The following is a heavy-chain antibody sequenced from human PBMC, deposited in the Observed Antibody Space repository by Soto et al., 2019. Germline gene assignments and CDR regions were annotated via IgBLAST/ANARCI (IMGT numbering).Heavy chain of an antibody. J-gene: IGHJ4*02. V-gene: IGHV1-69*13. CDR3: AREGSGYNF. Sequence: ASVKVSCKASGGSFSNFGISWVRQAPGQGLEWMGGIVPVFGRPNYAQRFRGRLTITADESTSTGYMELISLRSDDTAVYYCAREGSGYNFWGQGTQVTVYS. D-gene: IGHD5-12*01. CDR2: IVPVFGRP. CDR1: GGSFSNFG.